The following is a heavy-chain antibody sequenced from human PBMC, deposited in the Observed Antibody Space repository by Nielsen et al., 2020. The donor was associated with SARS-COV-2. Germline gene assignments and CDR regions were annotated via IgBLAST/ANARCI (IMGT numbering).Heavy chain of an antibody. V-gene: IGHV3-23*01. CDR2: ISGSGGST. J-gene: IGHJ2*01. CDR3: AKTHLNWYFDL. Sequence: GESLKISCAASGFTFSSYAMSWVRQAPGKGLEWVSAISGSGGSTYYADSVKGRFTISRDNSKNTLYLQMNSLRAEDTAVYYCAKTHLNWYFDLWGRGTLVTFSS. CDR1: GFTFSSYA.